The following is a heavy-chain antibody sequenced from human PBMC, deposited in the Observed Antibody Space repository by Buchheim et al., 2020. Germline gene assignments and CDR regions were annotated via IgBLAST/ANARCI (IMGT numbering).Heavy chain of an antibody. CDR3: APLSPVGGF. V-gene: IGHV4-4*02. J-gene: IGHJ4*02. D-gene: IGHD3-10*01. Sequence: QVQLQESGPGLVKPSGTLSLTCAVSGASISSTNWWGWVRQPPGKGLEWIGEIHRDESTPYNPSLGSRVTISGDTSKNHFPLSLSSVTAADTAVYYCAPLSPVGGFWGQGTL. CDR1: GASISSTNW. CDR2: IHRDEST.